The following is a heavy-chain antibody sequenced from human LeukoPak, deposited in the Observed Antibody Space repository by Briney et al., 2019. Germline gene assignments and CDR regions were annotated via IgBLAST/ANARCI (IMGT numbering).Heavy chain of an antibody. J-gene: IGHJ4*02. Sequence: GGSLRLSCTASGFTFSGYPMHWVRQAPGKGLEYVSGITSNGDRTNYANSVRGRLTFSRDNSKNTLYLQMDSLRPEDMAVYYCAKDPHSSSWYYFDSWGQGTLVTVSS. V-gene: IGHV3-64*01. D-gene: IGHD6-13*01. CDR3: AKDPHSSSWYYFDS. CDR1: GFTFSGYP. CDR2: ITSNGDRT.